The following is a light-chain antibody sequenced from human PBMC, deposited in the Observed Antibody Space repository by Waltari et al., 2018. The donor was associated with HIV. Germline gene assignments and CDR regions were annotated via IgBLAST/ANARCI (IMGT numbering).Light chain of an antibody. CDR3: QQYYSSPWN. Sequence: EIVLIQSPVTVSLSPGERATLSCRASQSVGSYLAWYQQKAGQAPRLLIYDASNRATGIPARFTGSGSGTDFTLTISSLQAEDVAVYYCQQYYSSPWNFGPGTKVDIK. CDR2: DAS. V-gene: IGKV3-11*01. CDR1: QSVGSY. J-gene: IGKJ3*01.